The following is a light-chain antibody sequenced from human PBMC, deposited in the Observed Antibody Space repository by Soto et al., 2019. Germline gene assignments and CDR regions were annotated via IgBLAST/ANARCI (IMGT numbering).Light chain of an antibody. CDR1: SSDFGGYNY. J-gene: IGLJ1*01. CDR3: CSYAGTLYF. Sequence: QSVLTQTRSLSDSPGQSVTISCTGTSSDFGGYNYASWYQHHPGKAPKIMIYDVSERPSGVPDRFSRSKPGNTASLTISGLQAEDEADYYSCSYAGTLYFFGTGTKVPS. CDR2: DVS. V-gene: IGLV2-11*01.